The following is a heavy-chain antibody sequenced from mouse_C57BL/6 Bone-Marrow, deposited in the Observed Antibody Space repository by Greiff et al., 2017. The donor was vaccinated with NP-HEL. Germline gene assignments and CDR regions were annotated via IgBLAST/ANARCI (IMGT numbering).Heavy chain of an antibody. CDR1: GFTFSDYG. J-gene: IGHJ2*01. V-gene: IGHV5-17*01. D-gene: IGHD3-2*02. CDR2: ISSGSSTI. Sequence: EVMLVESGGGLVKPGGSLKLSCAASGFTFSDYGMHWVRQAPEKGLEWVAYISSGSSTIYYADTVKGRFPISRDHAKNTLFLQMTSLRSEDTAMYYCARRGDSSGYKDYFDYWGQGTTLTVSS. CDR3: ARRGDSSGYKDYFDY.